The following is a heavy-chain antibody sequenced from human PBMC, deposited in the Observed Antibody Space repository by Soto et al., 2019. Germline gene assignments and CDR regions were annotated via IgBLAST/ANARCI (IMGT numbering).Heavy chain of an antibody. CDR2: ISGRGGRH. Sequence: GGSLRLSCAASGFTFSSYAMSWVRQAPRKGLEWVSAISGRGGRHNYADSGQGRFTISRDNSKNTLYLQMNSLRAEDTAVYYCANWENGRITMVRGVIDYWGQGTLVTVSS. D-gene: IGHD3-10*01. J-gene: IGHJ4*02. CDR3: ANWENGRITMVRGVIDY. V-gene: IGHV3-23*01. CDR1: GFTFSSYA.